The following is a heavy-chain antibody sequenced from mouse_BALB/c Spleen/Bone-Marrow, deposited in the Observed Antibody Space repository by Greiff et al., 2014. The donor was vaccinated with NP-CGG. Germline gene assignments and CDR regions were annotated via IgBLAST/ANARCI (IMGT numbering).Heavy chain of an antibody. CDR3: AKRGGRGPYWYFDV. CDR2: IWGGGST. V-gene: IGHV2-6-5*01. CDR1: GFSLTDYG. J-gene: IGHJ1*01. D-gene: IGHD3-1*01. Sequence: VMLVESGPGLVAPSQSLSITCTVSGFSLTDYGVSWIRQPPGKGLEWLGVIWGGGSTYYNSALKSRLSISKENSKSQVFLKMNSRQTDDTAMYYCAKRGGRGPYWYFDVWGAGTTVTVSS.